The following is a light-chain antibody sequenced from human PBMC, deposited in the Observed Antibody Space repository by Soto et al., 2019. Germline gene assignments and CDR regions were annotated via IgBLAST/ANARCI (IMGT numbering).Light chain of an antibody. CDR2: DAS. Sequence: EIVFTQSPATLSLSPGERATLSCRASQSVSSYLVWYQHKPGQAPRLLIYDASNRATGIPARFSGSGSGTDFTLTLSSLEPEDFAVYYCQQRSNWPPITFGQGTRLEIK. J-gene: IGKJ5*01. V-gene: IGKV3-11*01. CDR1: QSVSSY. CDR3: QQRSNWPPIT.